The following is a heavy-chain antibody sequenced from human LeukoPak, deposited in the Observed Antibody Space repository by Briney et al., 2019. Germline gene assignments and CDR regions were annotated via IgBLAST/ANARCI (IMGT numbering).Heavy chain of an antibody. V-gene: IGHV4-4*02. CDR1: GGSISSSNW. D-gene: IGHD3-22*01. CDR2: IYNSGST. CDR3: ARGVGSGYTDD. J-gene: IGHJ4*02. Sequence: PSETLSLTCAVSGGSISSSNWWSWIRQPPGKGLEWIGYIYNSGSTNYNPSLKSRVTISVDTSKNQFSLKLTSVTAADTAVYYCARGVGSGYTDDWGQGTLVTVSS.